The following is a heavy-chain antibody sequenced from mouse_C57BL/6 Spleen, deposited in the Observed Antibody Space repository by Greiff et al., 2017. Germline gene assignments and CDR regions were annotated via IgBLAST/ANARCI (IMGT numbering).Heavy chain of an antibody. CDR1: GYTFTSYW. D-gene: IGHD1-1*01. J-gene: IGHJ4*01. CDR3: ARDYYGSSPTDAMDY. CDR2: IYPGNSDT. V-gene: IGHV1-5*01. Sequence: EVQLQQSGTVLARPGASVKMSCKTSGYTFTSYWMHWVKQRPGQGLEWIGAIYPGNSDTRYNQKFKGKAKLTAVTSASTAYMELSSLTNEDSAVYYCARDYYGSSPTDAMDYWGQGTSVTVSS.